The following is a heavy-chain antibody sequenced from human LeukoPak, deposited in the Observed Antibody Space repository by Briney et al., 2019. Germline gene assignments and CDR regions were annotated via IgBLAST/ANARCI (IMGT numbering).Heavy chain of an antibody. CDR1: GFTFSSYG. J-gene: IGHJ3*02. CDR3: ARVKRVVFI. V-gene: IGHV3-48*01. Sequence: PGGSLRLSCAASGFTFSSYGMTWVRQAPGKGLEWVSYISSSSSTIYYADSVKGRFTISRDNAKNSLYLQLNSLRAEDTAVYYCARVKRVVFIWGQGTMVTVSS. CDR2: ISSSSSTI. D-gene: IGHD2-15*01.